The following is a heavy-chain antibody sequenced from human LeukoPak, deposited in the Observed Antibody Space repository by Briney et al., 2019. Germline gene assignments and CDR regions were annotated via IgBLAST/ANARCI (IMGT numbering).Heavy chain of an antibody. J-gene: IGHJ4*02. CDR2: IYYSGST. Sequence: SETLSLTCTVSGGSISSYYWSWIRQPPGKGLEWIGYIYYSGSTNYNPSLKSRVTISVDTSKNQFSLKLSSVTAADTAVYYCASHSSSWSYFDYWGQGTLVTVSS. CDR3: ASHSSSWSYFDY. V-gene: IGHV4-59*01. CDR1: GGSISSYY. D-gene: IGHD6-13*01.